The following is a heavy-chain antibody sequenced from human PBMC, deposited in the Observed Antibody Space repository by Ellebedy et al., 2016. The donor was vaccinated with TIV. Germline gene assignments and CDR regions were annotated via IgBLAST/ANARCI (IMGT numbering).Heavy chain of an antibody. Sequence: GESLKISCAASGFTFNSYGMHCVRQAPGKGLEWVATIWSDGSNKYYADSVKGRFTISRDNSQNTLYLQMNSLGAEDTAVYYCARDQWLVPGVFDYWGQGSLVTVSS. CDR3: ARDQWLVPGVFDY. D-gene: IGHD6-19*01. J-gene: IGHJ4*02. CDR2: IWSDGSNK. V-gene: IGHV3-33*01. CDR1: GFTFNSYG.